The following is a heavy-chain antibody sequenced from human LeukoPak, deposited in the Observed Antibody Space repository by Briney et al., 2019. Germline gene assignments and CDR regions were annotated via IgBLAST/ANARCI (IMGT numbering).Heavy chain of an antibody. CDR1: GGSISSGDYY. J-gene: IGHJ4*02. Sequence: SQTLSLTCTVSGGSISSGDYYWSWIRQPPGKGLEWIGYIYYSGSTYYNPSLKSRVTISIDTSKNQFSLELSSVTAADTAVYYCAGGGGAHYDSSGYYYVDLPGTVDYWGQGTLVTVSS. V-gene: IGHV4-30-4*01. CDR3: AGGGGAHYDSSGYYYVDLPGTVDY. CDR2: IYYSGST. D-gene: IGHD3-22*01.